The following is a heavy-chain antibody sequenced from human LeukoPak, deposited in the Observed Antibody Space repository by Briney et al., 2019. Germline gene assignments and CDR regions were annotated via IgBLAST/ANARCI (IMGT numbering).Heavy chain of an antibody. CDR2: IFYSGST. CDR3: ARVGATGQAQLEY. J-gene: IGHJ4*02. D-gene: IGHD1-26*01. Sequence: SETLSLTCTVSGDSISSGAYYWNWIRQPPGKGLEWIGYIFYSGSTYYNPSLKSRLAISLDTSKSHFSLKLSSVTAADTAVYYCARVGATGQAQLEYWGQGTLVAVSS. CDR1: GDSISSGAYY. V-gene: IGHV4-30-4*08.